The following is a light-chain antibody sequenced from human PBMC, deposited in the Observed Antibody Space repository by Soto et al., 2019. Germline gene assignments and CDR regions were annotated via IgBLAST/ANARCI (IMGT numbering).Light chain of an antibody. J-gene: IGKJ5*01. V-gene: IGKV3-11*01. CDR1: QSVSSY. Sequence: EIVLTQSPATLSLSPGERATLSCRASQSVSSYLAWYQQKPGQAPRLLIYDASNRATGIPARFSGSGSETDFTLTISSLEPEDFAVYYCQQRSNWPPTSGQGTRLEIK. CDR2: DAS. CDR3: QQRSNWPPT.